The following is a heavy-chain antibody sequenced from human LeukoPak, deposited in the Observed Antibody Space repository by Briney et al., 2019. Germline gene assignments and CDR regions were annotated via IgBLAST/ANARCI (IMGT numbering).Heavy chain of an antibody. CDR3: ARVTSRLGWFDP. V-gene: IGHV4-34*01. CDR1: GGSFSGYY. CDR2: IYHSGST. Sequence: SETLSLTCAVYGGSFSGYYWSWIRQPPGKGLEWIGSIYHSGSTNYKPSLKSRVTISVDTSKNQFSLKLRSVTAADTAVYYCARVTSRLGWFDPWGQGTLVTVSS. D-gene: IGHD1-14*01. J-gene: IGHJ5*02.